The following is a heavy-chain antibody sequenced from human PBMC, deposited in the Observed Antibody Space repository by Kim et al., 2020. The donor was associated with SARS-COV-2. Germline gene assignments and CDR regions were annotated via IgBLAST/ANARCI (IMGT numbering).Heavy chain of an antibody. CDR1: GFSLSTSGMC. CDR3: ARIPPYYDSRGYYPGYYYGMDV. J-gene: IGHJ6*02. D-gene: IGHD3-22*01. V-gene: IGHV2-70*11. Sequence: SGPTLVKPTQTLTLTCTFSGFSLSTSGMCVSWIRQPPGKALEWLARIDWDDEKYYSTSLKTRLTISKDTSKNQVVLTMTNMDPVDTATYYCARIPPYYDSRGYYPGYYYGMDVWGQGTTVTVSS. CDR2: IDWDDEK.